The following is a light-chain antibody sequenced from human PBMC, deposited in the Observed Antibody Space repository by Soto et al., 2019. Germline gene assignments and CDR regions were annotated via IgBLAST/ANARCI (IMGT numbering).Light chain of an antibody. J-gene: IGKJ4*01. Sequence: ELVVTQSPATLSVSRGDRATPPCRASQDVSSNVAWYQQKPGQAPSLLIDGASTRATGTPARFSGSGSGTECTLTISSLQSEDYAVYFCQQYIRWPLTFGGGTKVDIK. CDR1: QDVSSN. CDR3: QQYIRWPLT. CDR2: GAS. V-gene: IGKV3-15*01.